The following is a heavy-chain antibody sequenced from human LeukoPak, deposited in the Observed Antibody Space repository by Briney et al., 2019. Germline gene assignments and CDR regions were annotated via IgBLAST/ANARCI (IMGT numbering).Heavy chain of an antibody. Sequence: PSETLSLTCEVSGDSISSGSYYWTWIRQPAGKGLEWIGRIYSSGGTTYNPSLKSRVTISLDTSKNQFSLKLISVTASDTAVYYCARDDGTPGDYSDYWGQGTLVTVSS. V-gene: IGHV4-61*02. CDR1: GDSISSGSYY. CDR2: IYSSGGT. J-gene: IGHJ4*02. D-gene: IGHD1-26*01. CDR3: ARDDGTPGDYSDY.